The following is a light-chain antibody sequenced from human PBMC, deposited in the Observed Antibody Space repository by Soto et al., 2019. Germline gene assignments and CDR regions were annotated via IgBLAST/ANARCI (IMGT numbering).Light chain of an antibody. CDR1: QDISNY. CDR3: QQYDNLPPYT. V-gene: IGKV1-33*01. Sequence: DIQMTQSPSSLSASVGDRVTITCQASQDISNYLNWYQQKPGKAPKLLIYDASNLETGVPSRFSGSESETEFTVTISSLQPEDISTYYCQQYDNLPPYTFGEGTKLEIK. CDR2: DAS. J-gene: IGKJ2*01.